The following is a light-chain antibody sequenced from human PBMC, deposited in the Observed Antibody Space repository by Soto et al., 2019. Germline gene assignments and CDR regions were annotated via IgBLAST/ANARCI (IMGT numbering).Light chain of an antibody. CDR1: QTISSW. CDR2: KAS. Sequence: DIQMTQSPSTLSGSVGDRVTITCRASQTISSWLAWYQQKPGKAPKLLIYKASTLKSGVPSRFSGSGSGTVFTLTINGLQPDDFATYYCQHYKTSQYTFGQGTKVDIK. CDR3: QHYKTSQYT. V-gene: IGKV1-5*03. J-gene: IGKJ2*01.